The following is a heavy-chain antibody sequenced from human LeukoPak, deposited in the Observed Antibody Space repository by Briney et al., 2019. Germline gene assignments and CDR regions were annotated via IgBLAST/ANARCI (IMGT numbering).Heavy chain of an antibody. CDR3: ARDRVYGRIAVAGSRAYYFDY. CDR2: IYTSGST. V-gene: IGHV4-4*07. Sequence: SETLSLTCTVSGGSISSYYWSWIRQPAGKGLEWIGRIYTSGSTNHNPSLKSRVTMSVDTSKNQFSLKLSSVTAADTAVYYCARDRVYGRIAVAGSRAYYFDYWGQGTLVTVSS. CDR1: GGSISSYY. J-gene: IGHJ4*02. D-gene: IGHD6-19*01.